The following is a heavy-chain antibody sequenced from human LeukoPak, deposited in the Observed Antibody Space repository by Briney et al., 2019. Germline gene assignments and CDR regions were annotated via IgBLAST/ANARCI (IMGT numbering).Heavy chain of an antibody. V-gene: IGHV1-2*02. J-gene: IGHJ4*02. CDR1: GYIFTGYY. Sequence: ASVKVSCKASGYIFTGYYMHWVRQAPGQGLEWMGWVNPNSGDTNYAQKFQGRVTMTRDTSISTAYMELSRLRSDDTAVYYCARVRYRLAETYIDYWGQGALVTVSS. D-gene: IGHD3-16*01. CDR2: VNPNSGDT. CDR3: ARVRYRLAETYIDY.